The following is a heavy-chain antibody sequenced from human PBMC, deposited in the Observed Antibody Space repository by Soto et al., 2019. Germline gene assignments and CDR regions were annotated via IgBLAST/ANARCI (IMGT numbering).Heavy chain of an antibody. Sequence: QVQLVQSGAEVKKPGSSVKVSCKASGGTFSSYAISWVRQAPGQGLEWMGGIIPIFGTANYAQKFQGRVTITADESTSTAYVELSSLRSEDTAVYYCASVGWGAGAYYYGMDVWGQGTTVTVSS. CDR3: ASVGWGAGAYYYGMDV. CDR1: GGTFSSYA. V-gene: IGHV1-69*01. J-gene: IGHJ6*02. D-gene: IGHD3-16*01. CDR2: IIPIFGTA.